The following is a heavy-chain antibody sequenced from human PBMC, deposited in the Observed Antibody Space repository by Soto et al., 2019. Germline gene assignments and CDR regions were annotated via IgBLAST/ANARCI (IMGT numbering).Heavy chain of an antibody. J-gene: IGHJ4*02. CDR2: IYHSGST. CDR1: GGSISSGGYS. D-gene: IGHD7-27*01. CDR3: ARTLRTGDFDF. V-gene: IGHV4-30-2*01. Sequence: QLQLQESGSGLVKPSQTLSLTCAVSGGSISSGGYSWSWIRQPPGKGLEWIGYIYHSGSTYYNPSLKSRVTLSVDRSKNQFSLNLSSVTAADTAVYYCARTLRTGDFDFWGQGTLVTVSS.